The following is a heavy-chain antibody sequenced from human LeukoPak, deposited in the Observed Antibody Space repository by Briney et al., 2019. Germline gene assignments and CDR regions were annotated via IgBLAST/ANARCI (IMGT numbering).Heavy chain of an antibody. Sequence: ASVKVSCKASGGTFSSYAISWVRQAPGQGLEWMGRIIPIFGTANYAQKFQGRVTITTDESTSTAYMELSSLRSEDTAVYCCARGVYCGGDCYLYFDYWGQGTLVTVSS. D-gene: IGHD2-21*02. CDR3: ARGVYCGGDCYLYFDY. V-gene: IGHV1-69*05. J-gene: IGHJ4*02. CDR1: GGTFSSYA. CDR2: IIPIFGTA.